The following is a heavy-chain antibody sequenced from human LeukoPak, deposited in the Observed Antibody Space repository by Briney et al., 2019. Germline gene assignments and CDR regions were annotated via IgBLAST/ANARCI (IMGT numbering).Heavy chain of an antibody. CDR1: GFTFSSYE. J-gene: IGHJ4*02. CDR2: IKQDGSEK. CDR3: AREHWNEDHYDILTDLDY. Sequence: PGGSLRLSCAAPGFTFSSYEMNWVRQAPGKGLEWVANIKQDGSEKYYVDSVKGRFTISRDNAKNLLYLQMDSLRAEDAAVYYCAREHWNEDHYDILTDLDYWGQGTLVTVSS. D-gene: IGHD3-9*01. V-gene: IGHV3-7*01.